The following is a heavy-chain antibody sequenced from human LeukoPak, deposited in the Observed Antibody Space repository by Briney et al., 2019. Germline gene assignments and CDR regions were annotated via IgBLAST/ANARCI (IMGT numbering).Heavy chain of an antibody. D-gene: IGHD6-25*01. CDR2: IYRDGST. CDR3: ARYLAAGYFDL. V-gene: IGHV4-39*01. CDR1: GGSISGSSYY. J-gene: IGHJ2*01. Sequence: SETLSLTCTVSGGSISGSSYYWGWIRQPPGKGLEWIGSIYRDGSTYYNPSLKSRVTISVDTSKNQFSLKLSSVTAADTAVYYCARYLAAGYFDLWGRGTLVTVSS.